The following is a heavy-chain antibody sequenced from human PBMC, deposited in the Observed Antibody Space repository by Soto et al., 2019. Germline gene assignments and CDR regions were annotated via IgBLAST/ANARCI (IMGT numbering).Heavy chain of an antibody. V-gene: IGHV1-18*01. CDR2: IIPILGNT. CDR3: AREGYGDYPY. J-gene: IGHJ4*02. D-gene: IGHD4-17*01. CDR1: GGTFSSYT. Sequence: ASVKVSCKASGGTFSSYTISWVRQAPGQGLEWMGRIIPILGNTNYAQKLQGRVTMTTDTSTSTAYMELRSLRSDDTAVYYCAREGYGDYPYWGQGTLVTVSS.